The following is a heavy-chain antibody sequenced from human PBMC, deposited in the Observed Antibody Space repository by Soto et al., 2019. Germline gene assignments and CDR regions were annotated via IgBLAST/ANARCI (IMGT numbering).Heavy chain of an antibody. CDR3: ASRHYYDSSGYHDDAFDI. V-gene: IGHV3-48*01. Sequence: PGWCLRLSCAACRVTVSSYAMSWIRQAPGKGLEWVSYISSSSSTIYYADSVKGRFTISRDNAKNSLYLQMNSLRAEDTAVYYSASRHYYDSSGYHDDAFDIWGQGTIVTVS. J-gene: IGHJ3*02. CDR1: RVTVSSYA. D-gene: IGHD3-22*01. CDR2: ISSSSSTI.